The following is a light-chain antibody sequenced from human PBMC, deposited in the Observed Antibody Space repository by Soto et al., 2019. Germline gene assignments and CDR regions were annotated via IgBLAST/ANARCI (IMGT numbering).Light chain of an antibody. J-gene: IGLJ1*01. V-gene: IGLV2-23*01. CDR2: EGS. CDR1: SSDVGSYNL. CDR3: CSYAGTSTLSYV. Sequence: QSALTQPASVSGSPGQSITISCTGTSSDVGSYNLVSWYQQHPGKAPKLMIYEGSKRPSGVSNRFSGSKSGNTASLTISGLQAEDDADYYCCSYAGTSTLSYVFGTAIKVT.